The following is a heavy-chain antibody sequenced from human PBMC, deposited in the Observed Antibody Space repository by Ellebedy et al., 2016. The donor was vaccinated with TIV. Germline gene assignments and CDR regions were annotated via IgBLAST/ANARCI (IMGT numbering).Heavy chain of an antibody. Sequence: PGGSLRLSCAAPGFMFRSYSMNWVRQAPGKGLEWVSSLSGSSNYIYHADSVKGRFTISRDNAKNSLYLQMNSLGAEDTAVYYCVSQTGQASWGQGTLVTVSS. J-gene: IGHJ5*02. CDR1: GFMFRSYS. CDR2: LSGSSNYI. V-gene: IGHV3-21*04. CDR3: VSQTGQAS.